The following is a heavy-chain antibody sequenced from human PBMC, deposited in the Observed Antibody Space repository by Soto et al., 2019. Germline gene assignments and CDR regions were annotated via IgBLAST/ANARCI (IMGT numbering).Heavy chain of an antibody. D-gene: IGHD2-15*01. J-gene: IGHJ4*02. CDR3: RLYCSGVTCSGH. Sequence: EVQLLESGGGLVQPGWSVRLSCAASGFSFSSYAMTWVRKAPGKGLEWVAAIPDSGAGTFYADSVRGRFTISRDNSKNVLYLQMASLRAEDTDVYYCRLYCSGVTCSGHWGQGTLVTVSS. CDR2: IPDSGAGT. CDR1: GFSFSSYA. V-gene: IGHV3-23*01.